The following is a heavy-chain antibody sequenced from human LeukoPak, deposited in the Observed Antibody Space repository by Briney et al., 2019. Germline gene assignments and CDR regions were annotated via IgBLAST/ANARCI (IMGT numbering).Heavy chain of an antibody. CDR1: GGSFSGYY. V-gene: IGHV4-4*08. Sequence: PSETLSLTCAVYGGSFSGYYWSWIRQPPGKGLEWIGRIYTSGITYYSPSLKSRVTISVDLSKNQFSLRLTSMTAADTAVYYCARAIWFGESYFDYWGQGNLVSVSS. D-gene: IGHD3-10*01. J-gene: IGHJ4*02. CDR3: ARAIWFGESYFDY. CDR2: IYTSGIT.